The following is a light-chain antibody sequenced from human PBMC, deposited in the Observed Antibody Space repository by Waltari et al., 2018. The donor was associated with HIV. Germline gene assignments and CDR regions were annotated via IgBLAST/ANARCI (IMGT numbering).Light chain of an antibody. Sequence: QSALTQPRSVSGSPGQSVTISCTGTDSDVGGYNSVSWYQHHPGKAPKLIIYDVDNWPSGALYRFSGSKSGNTSSLTISGLQAEDESDYYCCAYAGSPPYVFGTGTKVTVL. CDR1: DSDVGGYNS. CDR2: DVD. V-gene: IGLV2-11*01. J-gene: IGLJ1*01. CDR3: CAYAGSPPYV.